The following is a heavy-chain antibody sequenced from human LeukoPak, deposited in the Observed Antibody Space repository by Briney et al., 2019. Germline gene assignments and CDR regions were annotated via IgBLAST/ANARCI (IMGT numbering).Heavy chain of an antibody. J-gene: IGHJ4*02. CDR2: VYYSGST. CDR1: GDSVSSGRSY. V-gene: IGHV4-61*01. CDR3: ARGGCSGGSCREGYIDY. D-gene: IGHD2-15*01. Sequence: PSETLSLTCIVSGDSVSSGRSYWSWLRQPPGKGLEWIGYVYYSGSTNYNPSLKSRVTISVDTSKNQFSLNLNSVTAADTAVYHCARGGCSGGSCREGYIDYWGQGTLVTVSS.